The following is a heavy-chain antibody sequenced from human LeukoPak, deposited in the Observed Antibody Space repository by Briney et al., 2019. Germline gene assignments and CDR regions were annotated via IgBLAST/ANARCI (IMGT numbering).Heavy chain of an antibody. Sequence: PGGSLRLSCAASGFTFSGYRMSWVRQAPGKGLEWVANINEDGSEKYYVDSVKSRFTISGDNAKKSLYLQMNSLRAEDTAVYYCARSRYCNGGTCYFDYWGQGTLVTVSS. CDR1: GFTFSGYR. V-gene: IGHV3-7*01. J-gene: IGHJ4*02. CDR3: ARSRYCNGGTCYFDY. D-gene: IGHD2-15*01. CDR2: INEDGSEK.